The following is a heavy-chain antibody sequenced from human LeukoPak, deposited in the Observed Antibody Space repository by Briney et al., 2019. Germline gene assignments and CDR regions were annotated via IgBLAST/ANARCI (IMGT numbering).Heavy chain of an antibody. CDR2: INHSGST. Sequence: SETLSLTCAVYGGPFSGYYWSWIRQPPGKGLEWIGEINHSGSTNYNPSLKSRVTISVDTSKNQFSLKLSSVTAADTAVYYCARGGEWQQLVAPGYYGMDVWGQGTTVTVSS. V-gene: IGHV4-34*01. CDR3: ARGGEWQQLVAPGYYGMDV. CDR1: GGPFSGYY. D-gene: IGHD6-13*01. J-gene: IGHJ6*02.